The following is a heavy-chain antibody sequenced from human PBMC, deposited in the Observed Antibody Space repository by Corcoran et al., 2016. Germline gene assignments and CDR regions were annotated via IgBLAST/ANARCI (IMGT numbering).Heavy chain of an antibody. V-gene: IGHV3-21*01. D-gene: IGHD5-18*01. CDR3: ARALDTAIFFDY. J-gene: IGHJ4*02. CDR2: ISSSSSYI. Sequence: EVQLVESGGGLVKPGGSLRLSCAASGFTFSSYSMNWVRQAPGKGLEWVSSISSSSSYIYYADSVKGRFTISRDNAKNSLYLQMNSLRAEDTAVYYCARALDTAIFFDYWGQGTLVTVSS. CDR1: GFTFSSYS.